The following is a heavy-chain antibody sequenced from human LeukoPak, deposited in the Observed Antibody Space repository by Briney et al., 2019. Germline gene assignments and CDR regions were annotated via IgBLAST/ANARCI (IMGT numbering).Heavy chain of an antibody. CDR2: IYHSGST. J-gene: IGHJ4*02. CDR3: ASGGGVASSFDY. CDR1: GGSISSGGYY. V-gene: IGHV4-30-2*01. D-gene: IGHD3-16*01. Sequence: SETLSLTCTVSGGSISSGGYYWSWIRQPPGKGLEWIGYIYHSGSTYYNPSLKSRVTISVDRSKNQFSLKLSSVTAADTAVYYCASGGGVASSFDYWGQGTLVTVSS.